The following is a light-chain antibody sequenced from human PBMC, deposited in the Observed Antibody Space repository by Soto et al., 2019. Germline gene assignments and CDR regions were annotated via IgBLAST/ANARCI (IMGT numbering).Light chain of an antibody. J-gene: IGLJ2*01. Sequence: QSVLTQPASVSGSPGQSITISCTGTSSDVGGYNYVSWYQQHPGKALKLMIYDVSNRPSGVSNRFSGSKSGNTASLTLSGLQAEDEADYYCSSYTSSSTLVFGGGTKVTVL. CDR1: SSDVGGYNY. V-gene: IGLV2-14*01. CDR2: DVS. CDR3: SSYTSSSTLV.